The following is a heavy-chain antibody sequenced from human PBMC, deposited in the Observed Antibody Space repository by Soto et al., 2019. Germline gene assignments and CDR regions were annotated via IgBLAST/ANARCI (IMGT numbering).Heavy chain of an antibody. CDR2: IGGGGGST. Sequence: GGSLRLCCAPSGCTFSTYAMASVRQAPAEGLEWASAIGGGGGSTFYSDSVKGRFTVSIDNSKNTLFLQMNSLTAEDTAVYYCAKTAEAVAGTVYGYWGEGTLVTVSS. J-gene: IGHJ4*02. V-gene: IGHV3-23*01. CDR1: GCTFSTYA. D-gene: IGHD6-19*01. CDR3: AKTAEAVAGTVYGY.